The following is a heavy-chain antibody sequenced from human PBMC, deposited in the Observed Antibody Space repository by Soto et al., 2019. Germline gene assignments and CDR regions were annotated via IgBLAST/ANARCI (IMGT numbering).Heavy chain of an antibody. CDR3: ATGYFDWGQGYDL. CDR2: IFTRDSET. Sequence: EFLKISCRSPGHRFNHHWIGWVRQTPGKGLEWMGLIFTRDSETKTSPSFQGHVSFSVDNSINTVYLQWTSLKTTDTGIYFCATGYFDWGQGYDLWGQGTLVTLSS. V-gene: IGHV5-51*01. CDR1: GHRFNHHW. J-gene: IGHJ5*02. D-gene: IGHD3-9*01.